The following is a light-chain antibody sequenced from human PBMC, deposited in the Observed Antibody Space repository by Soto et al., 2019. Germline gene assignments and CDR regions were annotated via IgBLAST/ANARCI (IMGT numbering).Light chain of an antibody. J-gene: IGKJ5*01. CDR2: GAS. V-gene: IGKV1-9*01. Sequence: DIQLTQYPSFLSASVVDIVTITCGASQGISNYLAWYQQKTGKAPNLLIYGASTLQSGVPSRLSGSGSGTEFTITLSTLQPEDFTTYYCQQLINYPITFGQVTRLAIK. CDR1: QGISNY. CDR3: QQLINYPIT.